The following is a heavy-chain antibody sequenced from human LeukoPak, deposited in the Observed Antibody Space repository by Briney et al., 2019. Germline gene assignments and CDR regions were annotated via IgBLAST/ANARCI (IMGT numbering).Heavy chain of an antibody. J-gene: IGHJ4*02. D-gene: IGHD2-15*01. CDR1: GFTFTNDA. CDR3: AKDWSAAH. CDR2: ISVGGTKT. V-gene: IGHV3-23*01. Sequence: GGSLRLSCAASGFTFTNDAMTWVRQATGKGLEWVSAISVGGTKTHYADSVRGRFTISRDDSKKTLYLQMSSLRAEDTAVYYCAKDWSAAHWGQGTLVTVSS.